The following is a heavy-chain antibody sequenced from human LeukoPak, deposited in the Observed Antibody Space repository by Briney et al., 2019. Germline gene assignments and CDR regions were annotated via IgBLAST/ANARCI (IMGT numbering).Heavy chain of an antibody. J-gene: IGHJ4*02. D-gene: IGHD6-13*01. CDR1: GFTFSSYA. V-gene: IGHV3-30*01. CDR3: ARTAGRGLAKRPLDY. CDR2: ISYDGSNK. Sequence: PGGSLRLSCAASGFTFSSYAMHWVRQAPGKGLEWVAVISYDGSNKYYADSVKGRFTISRDNSKNTLYLQMNSLRAEDTAVYYCARTAGRGLAKRPLDYWGQGTLVTVSS.